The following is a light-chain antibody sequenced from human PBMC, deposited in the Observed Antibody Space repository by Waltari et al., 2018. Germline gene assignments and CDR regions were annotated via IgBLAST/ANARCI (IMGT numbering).Light chain of an antibody. V-gene: IGKV3-20*01. J-gene: IGKJ5*01. CDR2: GAS. Sequence: EIVLTQSPGPLPLSPGERATLSCRASQSISSGKLAWYQQKPGQAPRLLFYGASSRASGIPDKFRGSGSGTDFTLTIGGLEPEDFAVYYCQQFSSSPLITFGQETRLEIK. CDR3: QQFSSSPLIT. CDR1: QSISSGK.